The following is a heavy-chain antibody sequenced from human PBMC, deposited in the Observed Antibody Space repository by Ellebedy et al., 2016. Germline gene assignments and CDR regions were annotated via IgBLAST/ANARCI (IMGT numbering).Heavy chain of an antibody. V-gene: IGHV3-23*01. CDR1: GFTFRNFF. Sequence: GESLKISXATSGFTFRNFFMSWVRQTPGKGLEWVATISGDGGSTNFADSVKGRFTISRDNSKNTVYLQMNSLRADDTAVYHCRQGHYPDYWGQGTLVTVSS. CDR3: RQGHYPDY. CDR2: ISGDGGST. J-gene: IGHJ4*02.